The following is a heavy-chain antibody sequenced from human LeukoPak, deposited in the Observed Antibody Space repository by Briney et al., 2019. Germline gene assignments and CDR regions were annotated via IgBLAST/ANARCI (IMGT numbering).Heavy chain of an antibody. Sequence: PGGSLRLSCAASGFSFNSYWMHWVRQAPGKGLVWVSRINSDGSSTSYADSVKGRFTISRDNAKNTLYLQMNSLRAEDTAVYYCASDTYTSGWYDYWGQGTLVTVSS. CDR3: ASDTYTSGWYDY. CDR2: INSDGSST. D-gene: IGHD6-19*01. V-gene: IGHV3-74*01. J-gene: IGHJ4*02. CDR1: GFSFNSYW.